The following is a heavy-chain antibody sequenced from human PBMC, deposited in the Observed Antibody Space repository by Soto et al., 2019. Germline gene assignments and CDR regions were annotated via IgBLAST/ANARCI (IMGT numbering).Heavy chain of an antibody. D-gene: IGHD2-2*01. Sequence: SVKVSCKASGGTFSSYTISWVRQAPGQGLEWMGRIIPILGIANYAQKFQGRVTITADKSTSTAYMELSSLRSEDTAVYYCARSLVVVPAATPVVHPIDYWGQGTLVTVSS. CDR2: IIPILGIA. J-gene: IGHJ4*02. V-gene: IGHV1-69*02. CDR3: ARSLVVVPAATPVVHPIDY. CDR1: GGTFSSYT.